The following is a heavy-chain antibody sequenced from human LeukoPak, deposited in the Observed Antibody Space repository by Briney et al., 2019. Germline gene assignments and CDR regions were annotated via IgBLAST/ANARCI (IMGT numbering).Heavy chain of an antibody. V-gene: IGHV4-61*01. CDR2: TYYSGST. CDR1: GGSVSSGSYY. D-gene: IGHD1-1*01. J-gene: IGHJ4*02. CDR3: ARGTTPQYYFDY. Sequence: SETLSLTCTVSGGSVSSGSYYWSWIRQPPGKGLEWIGYTYYSGSTNYNPSLKSRVTISVDTSKNQFSLKLSSVTAADTAVYYCARGTTPQYYFDYWGQGTLVTVSS.